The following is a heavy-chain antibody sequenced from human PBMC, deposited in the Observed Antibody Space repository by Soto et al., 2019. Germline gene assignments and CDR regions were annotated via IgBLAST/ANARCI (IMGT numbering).Heavy chain of an antibody. Sequence: EVQLVESGGGLVKPGGSLRLSCAASGFTFSSYSMNRVRQAPGKGLEWVSSISSSSSYIYYADSVKGRFTISRDNAKNSLYLQMNSLRAEDTAVYYCARDSPVGATDYWGQGTLVTVSS. J-gene: IGHJ4*02. CDR2: ISSSSSYI. D-gene: IGHD1-26*01. CDR1: GFTFSSYS. V-gene: IGHV3-21*01. CDR3: ARDSPVGATDY.